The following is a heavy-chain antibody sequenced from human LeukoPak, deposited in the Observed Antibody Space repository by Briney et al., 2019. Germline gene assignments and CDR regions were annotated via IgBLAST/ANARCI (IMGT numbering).Heavy chain of an antibody. CDR3: ARDHPGY. V-gene: IGHV3-30-3*01. J-gene: IGHJ4*02. CDR1: GLTFSSYA. Sequence: PGGSLRLSCAASGLTFSSYAMHWVRQAPGKGLEWVAVISYDGSNKYYADSVKGRFTISRDNSKNTLYLQMNSLRAEDTAVYYCARDHPGYWGQGTLVTVSS. CDR2: ISYDGSNK.